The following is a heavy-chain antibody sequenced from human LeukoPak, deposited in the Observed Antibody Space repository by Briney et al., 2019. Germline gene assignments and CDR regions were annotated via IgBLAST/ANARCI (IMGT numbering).Heavy chain of an antibody. D-gene: IGHD2-2*01. V-gene: IGHV4-39*01. CDR3: AGYCSSTSCYRRRWFDP. Sequence: SETLSLTCTVSGGSISSSSYYWGWIRQPPGKGLEWIGSIYYSGSTYYNPSLKSRVTISVDTSKNQFSLQLSSVTAADTAVYYCAGYCSSTSCYRRRWFDPWGQGTLVTVSS. J-gene: IGHJ5*02. CDR1: GGSISSSSYY. CDR2: IYYSGST.